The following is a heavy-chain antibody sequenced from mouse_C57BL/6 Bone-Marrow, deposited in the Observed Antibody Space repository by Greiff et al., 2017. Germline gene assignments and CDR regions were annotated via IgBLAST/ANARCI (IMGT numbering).Heavy chain of an antibody. CDR2: INPNNGGT. V-gene: IGHV1-18*01. CDR3: ARWKGITKAMDY. CDR1: GYTFTDYN. Sequence: VQLQQSGPELVKPGASVKIPCKASGYTFTDYNMDWVQQSHGKSLEWIGDINPNNGGTIYNQKFKGKATLTVDKSSSTAYMELRSLTSENTAVYYCARWKGITKAMDYWGQGTSVTVSS. J-gene: IGHJ4*01. D-gene: IGHD2-4*01.